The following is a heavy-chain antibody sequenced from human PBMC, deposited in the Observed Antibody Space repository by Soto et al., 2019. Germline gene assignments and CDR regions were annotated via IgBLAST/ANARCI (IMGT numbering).Heavy chain of an antibody. J-gene: IGHJ4*02. CDR1: GGSVSSTNW. Sequence: ETLSLTCAVSGGSVSSTNWWSWVRQSPGKGLEWIGYIYYSGSTNYNPSLKSRGTISVDTSKNQLSLKLRSVTAADTAVYYCVRDVPSRSYSDYWGQGALVTVSS. CDR2: IYYSGST. CDR3: VRDVPSRSYSDY. V-gene: IGHV4-4*02. D-gene: IGHD2-2*01.